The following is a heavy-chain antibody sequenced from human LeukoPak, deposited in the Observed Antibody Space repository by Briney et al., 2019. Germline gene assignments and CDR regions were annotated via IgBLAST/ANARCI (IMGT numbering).Heavy chain of an antibody. CDR3: AREYDFWSGYYRAAFDI. J-gene: IGHJ3*02. Sequence: SETLSLTCTVSGGSISSYYWSWIRQPPGKGLEWIGYIYYSGSTNYNRSLESRVTISVDTSKNQFSLKLSSVTAADTAVYYCAREYDFWSGYYRAAFDIWGQGTMVTVSS. D-gene: IGHD3-3*01. CDR2: IYYSGST. V-gene: IGHV4-59*01. CDR1: GGSISSYY.